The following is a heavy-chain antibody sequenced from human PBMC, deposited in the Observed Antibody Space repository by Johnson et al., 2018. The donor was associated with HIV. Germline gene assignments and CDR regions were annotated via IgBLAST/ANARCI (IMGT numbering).Heavy chain of an antibody. D-gene: IGHD3-16*01. CDR1: GFNVSTNN. J-gene: IGHJ3*02. V-gene: IGHV3-53*01. CDR3: ARGGSDAFDI. CDR2: TYSGGSK. Sequence: VQLVESGGGLIQPGGSLGLSCAASGFNVSTNNMNWVRQAPGKGLEWVSVTYSGGSKYYADSVKGRFTISRDNAKKSLYVQMKSLRAADTALYYCARGGSDAFDIWGKGTMVTVSS.